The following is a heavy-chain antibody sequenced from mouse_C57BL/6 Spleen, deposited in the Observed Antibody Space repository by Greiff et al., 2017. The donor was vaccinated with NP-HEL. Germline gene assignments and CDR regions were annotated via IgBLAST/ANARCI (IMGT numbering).Heavy chain of an antibody. J-gene: IGHJ1*03. Sequence: QVQLQQPGAELVKPGASVKLSCKASGYTFTSYWMHWVKQRPGHGLEWIGMIHPNSGSTNYNEKFQSKATLTVDKSSSTAYMQLSSLTSEDSAVYYCARRTTVGGRYFDVWGTGTTVTVSS. CDR2: IHPNSGST. D-gene: IGHD1-1*01. CDR3: ARRTTVGGRYFDV. V-gene: IGHV1-64*01. CDR1: GYTFTSYW.